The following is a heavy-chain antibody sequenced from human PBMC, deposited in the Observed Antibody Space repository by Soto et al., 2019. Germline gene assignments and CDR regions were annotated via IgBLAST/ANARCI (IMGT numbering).Heavy chain of an antibody. Sequence: PGGSLRLSCAASGFTVSSNYMTWVRQAPGKGLEWVSLIQSGGRTYYAGSVKGRFTISRDNSKNTLYLQMNSLRAEDTAVYYCAKDPGYSSSWYLSYFDY. CDR2: IQSGGRT. J-gene: IGHJ4*01. V-gene: IGHV3-66*01. CDR3: AKDPGYSSSWYLSYFDY. CDR1: GFTVSSNY. D-gene: IGHD6-13*01.